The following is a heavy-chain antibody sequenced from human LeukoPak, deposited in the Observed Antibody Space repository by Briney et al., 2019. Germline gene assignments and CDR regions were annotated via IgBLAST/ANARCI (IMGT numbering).Heavy chain of an antibody. CDR3: ARESLLYYWTNYYFDY. CDR1: GFTFSDYY. J-gene: IGHJ4*02. V-gene: IGHV3-11*04. D-gene: IGHD3-22*01. Sequence: PGGSPRLSCAASGFTFSDYYMSWIHQAPGKGLEWISYISSSGNTIYYADSVKGRFTISRDNAKNSLYLQMNSLRAEDTAVYYCARESLLYYWTNYYFDYWGQGTLVTVSS. CDR2: ISSSGNTI.